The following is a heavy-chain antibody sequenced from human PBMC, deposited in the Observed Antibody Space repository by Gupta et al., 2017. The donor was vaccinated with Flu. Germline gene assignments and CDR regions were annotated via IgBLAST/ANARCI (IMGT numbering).Heavy chain of an antibody. V-gene: IGHV3-11*01. D-gene: IGHD4-4*01. CDR3: ARDPQRGDGYSFDS. Sequence: SDYYMTWIRQAPGKGLEWVSYIDKRDGTKNYADSVKGRFTISRDNANNALYLQMNRLRVEDTAVYYCARDPQRGDGYSFDSWGQGTLVSVSS. J-gene: IGHJ4*01. CDR2: IDKRDGTK. CDR1: SDYY.